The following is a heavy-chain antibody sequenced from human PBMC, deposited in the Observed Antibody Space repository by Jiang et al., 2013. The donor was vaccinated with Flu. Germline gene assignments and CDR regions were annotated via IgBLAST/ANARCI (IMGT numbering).Heavy chain of an antibody. Sequence: TFSGFSLSTSGMCVSWIRQPPGKALEWLARIDWDDDKYYSTSLKTRLTISKDTSKNQVVLTMTNMDPVDTATYYCARIPAGYGDYYFDYWGQGTLVTVSS. D-gene: IGHD4-17*01. CDR2: IDWDDDK. CDR3: ARIPAGYGDYYFDY. CDR1: GFSLSTSGMC. V-gene: IGHV2-70*11. J-gene: IGHJ4*02.